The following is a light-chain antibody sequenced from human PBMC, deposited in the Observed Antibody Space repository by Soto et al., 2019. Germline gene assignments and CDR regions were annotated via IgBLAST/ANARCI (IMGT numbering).Light chain of an antibody. V-gene: IGKV3-11*01. J-gene: IGKJ4*01. Sequence: EIVLTQSPATLSLSPGERATLSCRASQSVNSYLAWYQQKPGQAPRLLIYDASNRATGIPARFSGSGSGTDFTLTIISLETEDFAVYYCQQRSNWQSLTFGGGTKVEIK. CDR1: QSVNSY. CDR3: QQRSNWQSLT. CDR2: DAS.